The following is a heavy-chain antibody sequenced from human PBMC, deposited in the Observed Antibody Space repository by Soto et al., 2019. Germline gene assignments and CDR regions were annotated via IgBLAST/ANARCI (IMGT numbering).Heavy chain of an antibody. CDR2: IGGSGDNT. V-gene: IGHV3-23*01. CDR3: AKDRHYYDSSGSLSNLDY. Sequence: GGSLRLSCAASGFTFSSYAMNWVRQTPGKGLEWVSAIGGSGDNTYYADSVKGRFTISRDNSKDTLYLQMSSLRAVDTAVYYCAKDRHYYDSSGSLSNLDYWGQGTLVTVSS. J-gene: IGHJ4*02. CDR1: GFTFSSYA. D-gene: IGHD3-22*01.